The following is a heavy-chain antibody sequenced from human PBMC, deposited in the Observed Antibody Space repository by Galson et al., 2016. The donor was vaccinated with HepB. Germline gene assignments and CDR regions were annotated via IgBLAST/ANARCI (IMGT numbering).Heavy chain of an antibody. CDR1: GFTFSNYG. CDR3: ARDVTVAGTVIDY. V-gene: IGHV3-33*01. CDR2: IWYDGNNK. J-gene: IGHJ4*02. Sequence: SLRLSCAASGFTFSNYGIHWVRQAPGKGLEWVAVIWYDGNNKYYANSVKGRFTISRDNSKKTLYLQMNSLRGEDTAVYYCARDVTVAGTVIDYWGQGILVTVSS. D-gene: IGHD4-23*01.